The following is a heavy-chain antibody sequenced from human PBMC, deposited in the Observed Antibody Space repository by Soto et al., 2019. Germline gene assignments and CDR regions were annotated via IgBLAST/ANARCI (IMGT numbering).Heavy chain of an antibody. D-gene: IGHD6-19*01. CDR2: INSDGSST. J-gene: IGHJ4*02. Sequence: EVQLVESGGGLVQPGGSLRLSCAASGFTFSSYWMYWVRQAPGKGLVWVSRINSDGSSTSYADSVKGRFTISRDNAKNTLYLQMNSLRAEDTAVYYCARGLYSSGRQYFDYWGQGTLVTVSS. CDR3: ARGLYSSGRQYFDY. V-gene: IGHV3-74*01. CDR1: GFTFSSYW.